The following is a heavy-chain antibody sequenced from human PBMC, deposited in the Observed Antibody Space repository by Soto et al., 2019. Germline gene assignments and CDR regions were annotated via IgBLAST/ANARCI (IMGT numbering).Heavy chain of an antibody. V-gene: IGHV1-3*01. CDR3: ARDGRFLEWLLSFTQNYYFDY. CDR1: GYTFTSYA. J-gene: IGHJ4*02. CDR2: INAGNGNT. D-gene: IGHD3-3*01. Sequence: GASVKVSCKASGYTFTSYAMHWVRQAPGQRLEWMGWINAGNGNTKYSQKFQGRVTITRDTSASTAYMELSSLRSEDTAVYYCARDGRFLEWLLSFTQNYYFDYCGQGTLVTLSS.